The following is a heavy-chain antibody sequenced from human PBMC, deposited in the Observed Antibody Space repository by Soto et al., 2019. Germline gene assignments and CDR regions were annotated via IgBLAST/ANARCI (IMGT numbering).Heavy chain of an antibody. Sequence: EVQLVESGGGLVQPGGSLRLSCAAPGFTFSSYSMNWVRQAPGKGLEWVSYISSSSSTIYYADSVKGRFTISRDNAKNSLYLQMNSLRDEDTAVYYCARDPPYSGSYLDDYWGQGTLVTVSS. CDR1: GFTFSSYS. CDR3: ARDPPYSGSYLDDY. V-gene: IGHV3-48*02. CDR2: ISSSSSTI. D-gene: IGHD1-26*01. J-gene: IGHJ4*02.